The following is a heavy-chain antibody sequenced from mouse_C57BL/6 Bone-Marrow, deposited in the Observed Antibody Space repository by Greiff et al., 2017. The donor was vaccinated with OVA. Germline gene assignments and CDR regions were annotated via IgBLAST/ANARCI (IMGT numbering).Heavy chain of an antibody. CDR1: GFTFSDYG. Sequence: EVQLVESGGRLVKPGGSLKLSCAASGFTFSDYGMHWVRQAPEKGLEWVAYISSGSSTIYYADTVKGRFTISRDNAKNTLFLQMTSLRSEDTAMYYCARDYDGPMDYWGQGTSVTVSS. J-gene: IGHJ4*01. V-gene: IGHV5-17*01. CDR3: ARDYDGPMDY. D-gene: IGHD2-4*01. CDR2: ISSGSSTI.